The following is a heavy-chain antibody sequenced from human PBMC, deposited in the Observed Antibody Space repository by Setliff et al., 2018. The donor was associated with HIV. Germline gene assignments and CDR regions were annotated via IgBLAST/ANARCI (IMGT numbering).Heavy chain of an antibody. V-gene: IGHV4-59*01. CDR2: IYDRGGT. J-gene: IGHJ4*02. Sequence: PSETLSLTCTVSGGSISSYYWSWIRQPPEKGLEWIGYIYDRGGTNYNPSLKSRVTISLDTSKNQFSLKLNSVTAADTAVYYCARADCSGGSCYSPGYWGLGTLVTVSS. CDR3: ARADCSGGSCYSPGY. CDR1: GGSISSYY. D-gene: IGHD2-15*01.